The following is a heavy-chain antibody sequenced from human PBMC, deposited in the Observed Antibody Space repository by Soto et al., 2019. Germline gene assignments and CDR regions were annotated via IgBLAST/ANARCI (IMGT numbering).Heavy chain of an antibody. CDR1: GFTFSGSA. CDR2: IRSKANSYAT. CDR3: TRHEAYSSGWYPQDAFDI. D-gene: IGHD6-19*01. J-gene: IGHJ3*02. Sequence: GGSLRLSCAASGFTFSGSAMHWVRQASGKGLEWVGRIRSKANSYATAYAASVKGRFTISRDDSKNTAYLQMNSLKTEDTAVYYCTRHEAYSSGWYPQDAFDIWGQGTMVTVSS. V-gene: IGHV3-73*01.